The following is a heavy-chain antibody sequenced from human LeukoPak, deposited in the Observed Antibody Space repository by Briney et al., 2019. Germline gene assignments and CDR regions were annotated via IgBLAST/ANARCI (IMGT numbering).Heavy chain of an antibody. V-gene: IGHV4-59*08. CDR2: IYYSGNT. CDR1: GASISSYY. J-gene: IGHJ4*02. CDR3: ARQIGTAFGEFDY. D-gene: IGHD3-10*01. Sequence: SETLSLTCTVSGASISSYYWSWVRQPPGKRLEWIGYIYYSGNTNYNPSLKSRVTISVDTSKNQFSLKLSSVTAADTAVYYCARQIGTAFGEFDYWGQGTLVTVSS.